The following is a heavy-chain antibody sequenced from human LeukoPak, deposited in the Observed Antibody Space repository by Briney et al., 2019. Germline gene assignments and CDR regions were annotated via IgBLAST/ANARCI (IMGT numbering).Heavy chain of an antibody. Sequence: PSETLSLTCTVSGGSISSSSYYWGWIRQPPGKGLEWIGSIYYSGSTYYNPSLKSRVTISVDTSKNQFSLKLSSVTAADTAVYYCARRDSSGWSHFDYWGQGTLVTVSS. D-gene: IGHD6-19*01. CDR1: GGSISSSSYY. V-gene: IGHV4-39*01. CDR2: IYYSGST. CDR3: ARRDSSGWSHFDY. J-gene: IGHJ4*02.